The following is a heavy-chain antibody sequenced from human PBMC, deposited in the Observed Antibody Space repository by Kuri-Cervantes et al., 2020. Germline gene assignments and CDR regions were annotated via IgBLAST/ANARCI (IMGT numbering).Heavy chain of an antibody. D-gene: IGHD3-10*01. CDR1: GGSISSYY. V-gene: IGHV4-59*01. Sequence: SETLSLTCAVYGGSISSYYWSWIRQPPGKGLEWIGYIYYSGSTNYNPSLKSRVTISVDTSKNQFSLKLSSVTAADTAVYYCARRGESSHTVDYWGQGTLVTVSS. CDR2: IYYSGST. CDR3: ARRGESSHTVDY. J-gene: IGHJ4*02.